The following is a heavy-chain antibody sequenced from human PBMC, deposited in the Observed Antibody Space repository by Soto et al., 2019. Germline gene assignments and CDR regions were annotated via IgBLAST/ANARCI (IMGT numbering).Heavy chain of an antibody. CDR2: ISGSGANT. Sequence: PGGSLRLSCAASGFTLSDYAMSWVRQAPGKGLEWVSTISGSGANTYYTDSEKGRFTISRDNSKSTLYLQMNSLRGEDTAVYYFAKTADYSGSGSHYLLIDYWGQGTLVTVSS. D-gene: IGHD3-10*01. CDR1: GFTLSDYA. CDR3: AKTADYSGSGSHYLLIDY. J-gene: IGHJ4*01. V-gene: IGHV3-23*01.